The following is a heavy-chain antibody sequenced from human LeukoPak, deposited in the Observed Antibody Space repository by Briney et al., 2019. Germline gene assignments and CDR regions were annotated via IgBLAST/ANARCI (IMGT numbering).Heavy chain of an antibody. CDR3: AREEDGGTYY. Sequence: SETLSLTCTVSGDSISGYYWSWIRQPPGEGLQWIGYIYHSGSTDYNPSLKSRVSMSVDRSENQFSLNLGSVTAADTAVYYCAREEDGGTYYWGQGTLVTVSS. CDR1: GDSISGYY. V-gene: IGHV4-59*01. D-gene: IGHD1-26*01. J-gene: IGHJ4*02. CDR2: IYHSGST.